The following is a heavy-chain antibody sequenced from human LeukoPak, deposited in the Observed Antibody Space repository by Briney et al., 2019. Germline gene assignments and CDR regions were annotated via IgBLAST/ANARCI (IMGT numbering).Heavy chain of an antibody. CDR2: IYSGGST. Sequence: GGSLRLSCAASGFTVSSNYMSWVRQAPGKGLEWVSVIYSGGSTYCADSVKGRFTISRDNSKNTLYLQMNSLRAEDTAVYYCARYSGYDDAFDIWGQGTMVTVSS. CDR1: GFTVSSNY. V-gene: IGHV3-53*01. J-gene: IGHJ3*02. D-gene: IGHD5-12*01. CDR3: ARYSGYDDAFDI.